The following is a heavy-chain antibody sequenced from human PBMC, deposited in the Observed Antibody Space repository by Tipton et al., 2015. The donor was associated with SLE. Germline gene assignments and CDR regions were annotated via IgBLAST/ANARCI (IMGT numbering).Heavy chain of an antibody. CDR2: IYYSGST. CDR1: GGSISSHY. J-gene: IGHJ4*02. CDR3: ARGPMGILDY. V-gene: IGHV4-59*11. Sequence: TLSLTCTVSGGSISSHYWSWIRRPPGKGLEWIGYIYYSGSTNHNPSLKSRVTISVDTSKNQFSLKLSSVTAADTAVYYCARGPMGILDYWGQGTLVTVSS. D-gene: IGHD7-27*01.